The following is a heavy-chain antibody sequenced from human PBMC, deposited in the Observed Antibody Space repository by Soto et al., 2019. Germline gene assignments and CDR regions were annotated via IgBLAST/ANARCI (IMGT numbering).Heavy chain of an antibody. Sequence: PSETLSLTCTVSGGSIGTYCWSWIRQPPGKGLEWIGYIYYRGNTDYNPSLKSRVTISLDTPKNQFSLKLSSVTAADTAVYYCARHPGYYDILTGYTTYYFDYWGQGILVTVSS. J-gene: IGHJ4*02. D-gene: IGHD3-9*01. CDR2: IYYRGNT. V-gene: IGHV4-59*08. CDR1: GGSIGTYC. CDR3: ARHPGYYDILTGYTTYYFDY.